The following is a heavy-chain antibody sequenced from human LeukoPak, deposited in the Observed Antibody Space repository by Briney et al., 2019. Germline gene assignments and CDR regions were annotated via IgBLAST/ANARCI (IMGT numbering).Heavy chain of an antibody. CDR3: ARQGYGGNLGRAFDI. D-gene: IGHD4-23*01. CDR2: INHSGST. Sequence: SETLSLTCAVYGGSFSGYYWSWIRQPPGKGLEWIGEINHSGSTNYNPSLKSRVTISVDTSKNQFSLKLSSVTAADTAVYYCARQGYGGNLGRAFDIWGQGTMVTVSS. V-gene: IGHV4-34*01. J-gene: IGHJ3*02. CDR1: GGSFSGYY.